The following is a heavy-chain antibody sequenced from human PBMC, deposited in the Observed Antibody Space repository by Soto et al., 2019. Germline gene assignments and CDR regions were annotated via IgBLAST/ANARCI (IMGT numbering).Heavy chain of an antibody. CDR2: ISSSSSTI. V-gene: IGHV3-48*02. J-gene: IGHJ4*02. CDR1: GFTFSSYS. Sequence: GGSLRLSCAASGFTFSSYSMNWVRQAPGKGLEWVSYISSSSSTIYYADSVKGRFTISRDNAKNSLYLQMNSLRDEDTAVYYCARGSWEKFLLVIPTPDYWGQGTLVTVSS. CDR3: ARGSWEKFLLVIPTPDY. D-gene: IGHD3-9*01.